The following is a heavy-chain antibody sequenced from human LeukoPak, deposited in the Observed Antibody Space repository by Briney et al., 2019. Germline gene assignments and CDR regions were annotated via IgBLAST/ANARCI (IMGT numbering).Heavy chain of an antibody. CDR3: ARHGDILTGYSKSDAFDI. J-gene: IGHJ3*02. CDR1: GYSISSGYF. Sequence: SETLSLTCTVSGYSISSGYFWGWIRQPPGKGLEWIGSIYHSGSTYYSPSLKSRVTISVDTSKNQFSLKLSSVTAADTAVYYCARHGDILTGYSKSDAFDIWGQGTMVTVSS. CDR2: IYHSGST. D-gene: IGHD3-9*01. V-gene: IGHV4-38-2*02.